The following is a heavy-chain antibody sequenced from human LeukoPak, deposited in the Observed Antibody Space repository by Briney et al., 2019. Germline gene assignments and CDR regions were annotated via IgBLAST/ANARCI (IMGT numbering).Heavy chain of an antibody. CDR2: VTPNSGNT. CDR1: VYTFTSYD. V-gene: IGHV1-8*01. CDR3: ARSPPRYGDYD. D-gene: IGHD4-17*01. Sequence: GASVKVSRKASVYTFTSYDINWVRQATGQGLEWMGWVTPNSGNTGYAQKFQGRGTMTRNTSISTAYMELSSLRSEDTAVYYCARSPPRYGDYDWGQGTLVTVSS. J-gene: IGHJ4*02.